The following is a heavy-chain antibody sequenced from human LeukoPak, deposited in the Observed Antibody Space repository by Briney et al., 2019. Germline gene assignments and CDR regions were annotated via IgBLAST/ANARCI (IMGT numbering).Heavy chain of an antibody. D-gene: IGHD6-6*01. Sequence: GGSLRLSCAASGFTFSSYAMSWVRQAPGKGLEWVSAISGSGGSTYYADSVKGRFTISRDNAKNSLYLQMNSLRAEDTAVYYCARVRAARHDYWGQGTLVTVSS. J-gene: IGHJ4*02. CDR2: ISGSGGST. CDR3: ARVRAARHDY. V-gene: IGHV3-23*01. CDR1: GFTFSSYA.